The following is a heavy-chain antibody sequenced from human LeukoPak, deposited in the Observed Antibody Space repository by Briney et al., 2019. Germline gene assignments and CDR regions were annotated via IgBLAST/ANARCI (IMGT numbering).Heavy chain of an antibody. CDR2: IRYDGSNK. CDR3: AKNGITMVRGVPPLHWFDP. Sequence: PGGSLRLSCAASGFTFSSYGMHWVRQAPGKGLEWVAFIRYDGSNKYYADSVKGRFTISRDNSKNTLYLQMNSLRAEDTAVYYCAKNGITMVRGVPPLHWFDPWGQGTLVTVSS. CDR1: GFTFSSYG. D-gene: IGHD3-10*01. J-gene: IGHJ5*02. V-gene: IGHV3-30*02.